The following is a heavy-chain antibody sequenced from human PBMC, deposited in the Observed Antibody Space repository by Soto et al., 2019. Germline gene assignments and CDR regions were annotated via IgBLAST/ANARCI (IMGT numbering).Heavy chain of an antibody. CDR1: GDSIRSYY. V-gene: IGHV4-59*01. D-gene: IGHD5-12*01. CDR2: IYYSGST. J-gene: IGHJ6*02. CDR3: ARAYGGFDNGLDV. Sequence: PSETLSLTCTVSGDSIRSYYWTWVRQPPGKGLELIGYIYYSGSTRYNPSLKSRVTISVDMSKNQFSLKLSSVIAADTAVYYRARAYGGFDNGLDVWGQGTAVIAP.